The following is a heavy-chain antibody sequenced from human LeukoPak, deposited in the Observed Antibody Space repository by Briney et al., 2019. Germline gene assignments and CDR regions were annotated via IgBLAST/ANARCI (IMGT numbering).Heavy chain of an antibody. CDR3: ARDPQYCSGGSCYSFDY. CDR1: GFTFSTYS. Sequence: GGSLRLSCAASGFTFSTYSVNWVRQAPGKGLEWVSSIISSSSYIYYADSVKGRFTISRDNAKNSLYLQMNSLRAEDTAVYYCARDPQYCSGGSCYSFDYWGQGTLVTVSS. CDR2: IISSSSYI. D-gene: IGHD2-15*01. V-gene: IGHV3-21*01. J-gene: IGHJ4*02.